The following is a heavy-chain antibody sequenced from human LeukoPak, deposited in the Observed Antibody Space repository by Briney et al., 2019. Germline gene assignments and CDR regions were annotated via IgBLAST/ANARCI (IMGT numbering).Heavy chain of an antibody. CDR2: IKKDGSEK. D-gene: IGHD2-2*01. J-gene: IGHJ6*04. CDR1: GFTSSAFW. CDR3: ATLSGVVPGGLLL. Sequence: PGGSLRLSCVSSGFTSSAFWMSWVRRPPGKGLEWVANIKKDGSEKEYVDSVKGRFSIFRDNAKNSVYLQMNSLRAEDTAVYYCATLSGVVPGGLLLWGKGTTVIVSS. V-gene: IGHV3-7*01.